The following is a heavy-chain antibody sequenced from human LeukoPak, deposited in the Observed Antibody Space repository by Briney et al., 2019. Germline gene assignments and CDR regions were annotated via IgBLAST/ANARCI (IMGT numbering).Heavy chain of an antibody. D-gene: IGHD6-13*01. V-gene: IGHV3-43*02. CDR3: AKEDLDSSFDY. CDR1: GFTFSSFG. Sequence: PGRSLRLSCAASGFTFSSFGMHWVRQAPGKGLEWVSLISGDGGSTYYADSVKGRFTISRDNSKNSLYLQMNSLRTEDTALYYCAKEDLDSSFDYWGQGTLVTVSS. J-gene: IGHJ4*02. CDR2: ISGDGGST.